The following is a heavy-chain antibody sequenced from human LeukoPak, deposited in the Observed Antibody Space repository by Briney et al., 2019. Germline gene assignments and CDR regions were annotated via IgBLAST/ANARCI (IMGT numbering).Heavy chain of an antibody. D-gene: IGHD4-17*01. CDR3: ARRGLGTTPYFDY. CDR2: IHYSGST. V-gene: IGHV4-39*01. J-gene: IGHJ4*02. Sequence: SETLSLTCIVSGGSMSSSNYYWGWIRQPPGRGLEWIGSIHYSGSTYYNPSLKSRVTISVDTSKNQLSLKLSSVTAADTAVYYCARRGLGTTPYFDYWGQGTLVTVSS. CDR1: GGSMSSSNYY.